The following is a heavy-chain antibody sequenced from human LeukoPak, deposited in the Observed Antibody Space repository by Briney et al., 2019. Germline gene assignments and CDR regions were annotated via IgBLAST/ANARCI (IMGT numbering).Heavy chain of an antibody. Sequence: SVKVSCKPSGATFSSYAISWVRQAPGQGLEWMGRIIPILGIANYAQKFQGRVTITADKSTSTAYMELSSLRSEDTAVYYCAREAAAAGTLDYWGQGTLVTVSS. D-gene: IGHD6-13*01. CDR3: AREAAAAGTLDY. V-gene: IGHV1-69*04. CDR2: IIPILGIA. CDR1: GATFSSYA. J-gene: IGHJ4*02.